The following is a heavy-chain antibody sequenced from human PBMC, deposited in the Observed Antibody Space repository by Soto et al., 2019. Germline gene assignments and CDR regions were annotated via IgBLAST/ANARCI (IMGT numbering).Heavy chain of an antibody. D-gene: IGHD6-13*01. V-gene: IGHV4-34*01. Sequence: PSETLSLTCAVYGGSFSGYYWSWIRQPPGKGLEWIGEINHSGSTNYNPSLKSRVTISVDMSKNQFSLKLSSVTAADTAVYYCARGGRQQLIPGAISYKIDYWGQGTLVTVS. CDR3: ARGGRQQLIPGAISYKIDY. J-gene: IGHJ4*02. CDR1: GGSFSGYY. CDR2: INHSGST.